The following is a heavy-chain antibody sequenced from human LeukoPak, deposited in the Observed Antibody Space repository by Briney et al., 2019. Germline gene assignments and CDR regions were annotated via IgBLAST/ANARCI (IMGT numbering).Heavy chain of an antibody. J-gene: IGHJ4*02. CDR1: GGSISSGSYY. D-gene: IGHD3-9*01. CDR3: AGVGHDILTGYKIFDY. CDR2: IYTSGST. V-gene: IGHV4-61*02. Sequence: SETLSLTCTVSGGSISSGSYYWSWIRQPAGKGLEWIGRIYTSGSTNYNPSLKSRVTISVDTSKNQFSLKLSSVTAADTAVYYCAGVGHDILTGYKIFDYWGQGTLVTVSS.